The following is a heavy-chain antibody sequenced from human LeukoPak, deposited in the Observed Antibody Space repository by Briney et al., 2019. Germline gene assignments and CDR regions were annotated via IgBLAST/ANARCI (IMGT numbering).Heavy chain of an antibody. V-gene: IGHV3-23*01. CDR1: GFTFSSYA. CDR3: ARDHEEYCSGGSCSRFDY. J-gene: IGHJ4*02. D-gene: IGHD2-15*01. Sequence: GGSLRLSCAASGFTFSSYAMTWVRQAPGKGLEWVSVISGSGTNTDYADSVKGRFTIFRDNSKNTLYLQMNSLRAEDTAVYYCARDHEEYCSGGSCSRFDYWGQGTLVTVSS. CDR2: ISGSGTNT.